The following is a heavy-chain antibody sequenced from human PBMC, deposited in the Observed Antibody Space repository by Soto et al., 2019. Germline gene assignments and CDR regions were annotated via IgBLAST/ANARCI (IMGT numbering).Heavy chain of an antibody. Sequence: GGSLRLSCAASGFTFSNAWMSWVRQAPGKGLEWVGRIKSKTDGGTTDYAAPVKGRFTISRDDSKNTLYLQMNSLKTEDTAVYYCTTDQDRRDGNNFDYWGQGTLVTVSS. CDR3: TTDQDRRDGNNFDY. CDR1: GFTFSNAW. J-gene: IGHJ4*02. CDR2: IKSKTDGGTT. V-gene: IGHV3-15*01.